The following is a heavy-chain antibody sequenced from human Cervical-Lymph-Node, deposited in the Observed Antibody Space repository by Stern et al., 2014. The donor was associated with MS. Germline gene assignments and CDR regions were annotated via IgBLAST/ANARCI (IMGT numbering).Heavy chain of an antibody. V-gene: IGHV3-30*03. D-gene: IGHD3-10*01. CDR2: ISFDETNK. CDR1: GFTFSRYA. J-gene: IGHJ4*01. Sequence: QVQLVQSGGGVVQPGRSLRLSCATSGFTFSRYAMHWIRQAPGKGLEWVAVISFDETNKNYADSVRGRFTISRDNSRNTLSWQMNSLRPEDTAVYYCVPGSGAFDSWGQGTLVTVSS. CDR3: VPGSGAFDS.